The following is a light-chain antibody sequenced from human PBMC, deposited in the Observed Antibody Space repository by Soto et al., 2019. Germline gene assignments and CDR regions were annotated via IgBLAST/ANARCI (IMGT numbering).Light chain of an antibody. CDR2: RNN. Sequence: QSVLTQAPSASETPGQRVTISFSGGSSNIGRNTVNWYQQLPGTAPKLLIYRNNRRPSGVPDRFSGSKSGTSASLAISGLQSEDEADYYCAAWDDSLTDYVFGTGTKVTVL. CDR3: AAWDDSLTDYV. CDR1: SSNIGRNT. V-gene: IGLV1-44*01. J-gene: IGLJ1*01.